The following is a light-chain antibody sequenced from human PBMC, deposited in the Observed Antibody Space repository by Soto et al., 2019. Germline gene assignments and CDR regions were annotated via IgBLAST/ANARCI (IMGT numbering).Light chain of an antibody. CDR2: AAS. CDR3: QQSYSTPGT. Sequence: DLQMTQSPSSLSASVGDRVTITCRASQSISSYLNWYQQKPGKAPKLLIYAASSLQSGVPSRFSGSGSGTDFTLTISSLQHEDFATYYCQQSYSTPGTFGQGTKVDIK. CDR1: QSISSY. J-gene: IGKJ1*01. V-gene: IGKV1-39*01.